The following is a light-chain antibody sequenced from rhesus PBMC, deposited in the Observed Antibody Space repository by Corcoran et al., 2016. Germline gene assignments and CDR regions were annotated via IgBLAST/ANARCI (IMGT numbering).Light chain of an antibody. V-gene: IGKV1-66*01. J-gene: IGKJ4*01. Sequence: DIQMTQSPSSLSASVGDRVTIICRASQGSNNYLSWYQQKPGKAPKPLIYYASHLETGVPSRFSGSGSGTEYTLTISSLQPEDIATYFCHQYNSIPLTFGGGTKVEIK. CDR1: QGSNNY. CDR2: YAS. CDR3: HQYNSIPLT.